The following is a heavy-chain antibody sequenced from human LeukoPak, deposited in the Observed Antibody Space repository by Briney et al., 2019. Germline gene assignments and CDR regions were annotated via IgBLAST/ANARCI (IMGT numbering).Heavy chain of an antibody. J-gene: IGHJ3*01. V-gene: IGHV3-23*01. CDR1: GFTFNNYA. Sequence: GGAVSLSCAAWGFTFNNYAVLWVRQAPGKGPEGVSAVGGSGRSTLYAVSVKGRFTISRDSSKKTIYLQMDSLIVEDTAVYYCARGYCGRGTCLLAFDLWGQGTLVTVS. D-gene: IGHD2-15*01. CDR2: VGGSGRST. CDR3: ARGYCGRGTCLLAFDL.